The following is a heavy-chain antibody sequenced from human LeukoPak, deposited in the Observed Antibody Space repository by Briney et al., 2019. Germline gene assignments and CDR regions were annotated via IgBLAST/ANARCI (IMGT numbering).Heavy chain of an antibody. J-gene: IGHJ4*02. CDR1: GGSISSYY. V-gene: IGHV4-59*01. Sequence: SETLSLTCTVSGGSISSYYWSWIRQPPGKGLEWIGYIYYSGSTNYNPSLKSRVTISVDTSKNQFSLKLSSVAAADTAVYYCARGRDFDYWGQGTLVTVSS. CDR3: ARGRDFDY. CDR2: IYYSGST.